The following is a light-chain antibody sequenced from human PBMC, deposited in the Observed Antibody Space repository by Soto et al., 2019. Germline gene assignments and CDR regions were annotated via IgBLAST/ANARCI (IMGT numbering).Light chain of an antibody. CDR3: KQYNSYSRA. Sequence: DIQMTQSPSTLSASVGDRVTITCRASQSIGTWLAWYQHKPGRAPKLLIYDASTLEGRVPSRFSGSRSGTEFTFTINSLQPDDFATYYCKQYNSYSRAFGQGTKVEIK. CDR1: QSIGTW. V-gene: IGKV1-5*01. J-gene: IGKJ1*01. CDR2: DAS.